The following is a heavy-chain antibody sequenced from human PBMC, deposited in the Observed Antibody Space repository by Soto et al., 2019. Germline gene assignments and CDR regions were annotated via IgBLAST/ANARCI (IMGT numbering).Heavy chain of an antibody. D-gene: IGHD3-3*01. J-gene: IGHJ4*02. CDR2: ISWNSGSI. CDR1: GFTFDDYA. Sequence: EVQLVESGGGLVQHGRSLRLSCAASGFTFDDYAMHWVRQAPGKGLAWVSGISWNSGSIGYADSVKGRFTISRDNAKNSLYLQMNSLRAEDTDLYYCAKAHYDFWSGLFDYWGQGTLVTVSS. V-gene: IGHV3-9*01. CDR3: AKAHYDFWSGLFDY.